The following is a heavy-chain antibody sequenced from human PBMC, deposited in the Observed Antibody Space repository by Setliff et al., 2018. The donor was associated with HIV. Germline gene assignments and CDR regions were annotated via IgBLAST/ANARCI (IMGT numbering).Heavy chain of an antibody. J-gene: IGHJ5*02. CDR3: ARGGPPRVATLYRFDP. V-gene: IGHV1-18*04. CDR2: INTYNGNT. Sequence: ASVKVSCKASGYTFINYGINWLRQAPGQGLEWMGWINTYNGNTKYGQKFQGSVTMTTDTSTSTVYMELRSLTSDDTALYYCARGGPPRVATLYRFDPWGQGTLVTVSA. CDR1: GYTFINYG. D-gene: IGHD2-15*01.